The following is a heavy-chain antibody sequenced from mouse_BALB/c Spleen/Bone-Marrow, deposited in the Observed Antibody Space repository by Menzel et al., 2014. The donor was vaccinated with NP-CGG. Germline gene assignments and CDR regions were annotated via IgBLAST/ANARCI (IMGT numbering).Heavy chain of an antibody. V-gene: IGHV1S81*02. CDR2: INPNNGGS. CDR3: TRLFYGSSDYAMDN. CDR1: GYTFTSYW. D-gene: IGHD1-1*01. Sequence: QVQLQQSGPELVKPGASVKLSCKASGYTFTSYWMHWVKLRPGQGFEWIGEINPNNGGSNYNEKFKRKATLTVDKSSSTAYMQLNSLTSEDSAVYYCTRLFYGSSDYAMDNWGQGTSVTVSS. J-gene: IGHJ4*01.